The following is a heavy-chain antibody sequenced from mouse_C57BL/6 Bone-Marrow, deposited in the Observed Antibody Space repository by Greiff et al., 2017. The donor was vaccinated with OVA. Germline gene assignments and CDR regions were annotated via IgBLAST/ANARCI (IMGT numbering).Heavy chain of an antibody. J-gene: IGHJ2*01. CDR1: GYTFPSYW. Sequence: QVQLQQPGAELVMPGASVKLSCKASGYTFPSYWMHWVKPRPGQGLEWIGEIDPSDSYTNYNQKFKGKSTLTVDKSSSTAYMQLSSLTSEDSAVDYCAREEFDYYGSSYDFDYWGQGTTLTVSS. D-gene: IGHD1-1*01. CDR2: IDPSDSYT. CDR3: AREEFDYYGSSYDFDY. V-gene: IGHV1-69*01.